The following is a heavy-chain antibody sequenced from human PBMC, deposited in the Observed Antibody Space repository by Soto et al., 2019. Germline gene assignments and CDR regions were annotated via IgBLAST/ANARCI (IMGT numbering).Heavy chain of an antibody. V-gene: IGHV1-69*06. J-gene: IGHJ4*02. CDR2: INPIFGTP. CDR3: AREGRYFDD. CDR1: GGTFSSYA. Sequence: SVKVSCKASGGTFSSYAISWVRQAPGQGLEWMGGINPIFGTPHYAQKYQGRVTITADTFTNTAYMELTRLTSDDTAVYFCAREGRYFDDWGQGTLVTVSS.